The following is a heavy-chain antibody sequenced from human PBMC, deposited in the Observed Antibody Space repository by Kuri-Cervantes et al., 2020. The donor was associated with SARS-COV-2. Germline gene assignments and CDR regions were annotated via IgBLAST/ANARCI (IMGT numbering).Heavy chain of an antibody. CDR1: GGTFSSYA. D-gene: IGHD7-27*01. Sequence: SVKVSCKASGGTFSSYAISWVRQAPGQGLEWMGGIIPIFGTANYAQKFQGRVTITADESTSTAYMELSSLRSEDTAVYYCARGGWSTGDRGYYYYYMDVWGKGTTVTISS. CDR3: ARGGWSTGDRGYYYYYMDV. J-gene: IGHJ6*03. V-gene: IGHV1-69*13. CDR2: IIPIFGTA.